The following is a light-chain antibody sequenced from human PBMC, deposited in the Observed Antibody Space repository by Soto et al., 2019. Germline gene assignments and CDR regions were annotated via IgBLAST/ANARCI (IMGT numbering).Light chain of an antibody. CDR3: QRSSNWPLT. CDR2: GAS. Sequence: EIVVTQSPATLSLSPGQRATLSCRTSQNINNKLVWYQQKPGQAPRLLIYGASTRATGIPARFSGSGSGTEFTLTISSLQSEDFAVYSCQRSSNWPLTFGGGTKLEIK. J-gene: IGKJ4*01. V-gene: IGKV3-15*01. CDR1: QNINNK.